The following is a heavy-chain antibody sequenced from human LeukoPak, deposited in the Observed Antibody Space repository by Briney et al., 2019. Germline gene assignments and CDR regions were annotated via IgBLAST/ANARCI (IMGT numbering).Heavy chain of an antibody. J-gene: IGHJ4*02. CDR1: GDSISSSSYF. D-gene: IGHD5-24*01. CDR2: IHFSGNT. CDR3: ATRRDGYTYLDY. Sequence: PSETLSLTCTVSGDSISSSSYFWGWIRQPPGKGLEWIGHIHFSGNTYYIPSLKSRLTMSVDTAKNQFSLNLSSVTAADAAVYYCATRRDGYTYLDYWGQGTLVSVSS. V-gene: IGHV4-39*01.